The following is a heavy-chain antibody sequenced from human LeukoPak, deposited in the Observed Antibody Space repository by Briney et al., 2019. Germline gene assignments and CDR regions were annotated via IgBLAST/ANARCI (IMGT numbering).Heavy chain of an antibody. D-gene: IGHD2-15*01. CDR2: INHSGST. J-gene: IGHJ4*02. CDR1: GGSFSGYY. Sequence: SETLSLTCGVYGGSFSGYYWSWIRQPPGKGLEWIGEINHSGSTNYNPSLKSRVTISVDTSKNQFSLKLSSVTAADTAVYYCARGLVVVVAATRGMDVWGQGTLVTVSS. CDR3: ARGLVVVVAATRGMDV. V-gene: IGHV4-34*01.